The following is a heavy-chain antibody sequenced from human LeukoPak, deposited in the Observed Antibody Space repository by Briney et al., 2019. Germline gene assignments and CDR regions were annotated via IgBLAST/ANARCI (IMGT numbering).Heavy chain of an antibody. CDR2: IGGGDT. CDR1: GFTFSIHA. CDR3: ATEGFYY. J-gene: IGHJ4*02. Sequence: GGSLRLSCAGSGFTFSIHAMSWVRQAPGKGLEWVSTIGGGDTYYADSVKGRFTISRDNVQNTLYLQMNSLRADDTALYYCATEGFYYWGPGTQVTVSS. V-gene: IGHV3-23*01.